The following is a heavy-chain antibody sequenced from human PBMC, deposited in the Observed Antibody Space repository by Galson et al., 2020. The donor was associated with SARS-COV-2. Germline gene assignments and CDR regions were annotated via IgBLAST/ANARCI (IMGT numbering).Heavy chain of an antibody. CDR2: INHSGRS. D-gene: IGHD3-10*01. CDR3: AKRNELVWFGQLLLSNYDNGMDV. J-gene: IGHJ6*02. V-gene: IGHV4-34*01. CDR1: GGSFSGYY. Sequence: SEPLSLTCAVYGGSFSGYYWTWIRQPPGKGLEWIGEINHSGRSHYNPSLKSRVTPSEDTSTKQFSPKFSSVTAADTGEYYSAKRNELVWFGQLLLSNYDNGMDVWGQGTTVTVSS.